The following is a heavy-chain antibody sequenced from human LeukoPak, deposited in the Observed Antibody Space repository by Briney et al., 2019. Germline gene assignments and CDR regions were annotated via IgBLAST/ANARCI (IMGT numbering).Heavy chain of an antibody. V-gene: IGHV4-4*02. Sequence: PSETLSLTCAVSGGSISSSNWWSWVRQPPGKGLEWIGEIYHSGSTNYNPSLKSRVTISVDTSKNQFSLKVSSVTAADTAVYYCARYIAVAGTRGASDIWGQGTMVTVSS. CDR3: ARYIAVAGTRGASDI. J-gene: IGHJ3*02. D-gene: IGHD6-19*01. CDR1: GGSISSSNW. CDR2: IYHSGST.